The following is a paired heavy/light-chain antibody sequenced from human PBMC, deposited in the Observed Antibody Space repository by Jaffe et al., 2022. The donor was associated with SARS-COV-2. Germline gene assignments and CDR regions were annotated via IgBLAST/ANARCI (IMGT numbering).Light chain of an antibody. J-gene: IGKJ1*01. Sequence: EIVMTQSPATLSVSPGERATLSCRASVNIGKNLAWYQQKPGQAPRLVVYGASTRPAGIAARFSGSGSGTEFTLTISSLQSEDSAVYHCQHYNNWPRTFGQGTKVEIK. CDR1: VNIGKN. CDR2: GAS. CDR3: QHYNNWPRT. V-gene: IGKV3-15*01.
Heavy chain of an antibody. V-gene: IGHV1-3*01. CDR1: GHTLSTYK. J-gene: IGHJ4*02. CDR2: INGGSGET. CDR3: ARDEID. Sequence: QVQLTQSGAEAKKPGASVKVSCKASGHTLSTYKIHWVRQAPGQSLEWVGWINGGSGETQYLQKLQGRLTITWDTSARTAYMELKSLRSEDTAVYYCARDEIDWGQGTLVIVSS.